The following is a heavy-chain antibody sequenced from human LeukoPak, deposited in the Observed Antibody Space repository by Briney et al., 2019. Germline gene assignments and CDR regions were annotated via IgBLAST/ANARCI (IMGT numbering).Heavy chain of an antibody. CDR2: IYYSGST. V-gene: IGHV4-39*01. CDR3: ARLRDGYNLGLYFYYMDV. D-gene: IGHD5-24*01. Sequence: SETLSFTCTVSGGSISSSSYYWGWIRQPPGKGLEWIGSIYYSGSTYYNPSLKSRVTISVDTSKNQFSLKLSSVTAADTAVYYCARLRDGYNLGLYFYYMDVWGKGTTVAISS. CDR1: GGSISSSSYY. J-gene: IGHJ6*03.